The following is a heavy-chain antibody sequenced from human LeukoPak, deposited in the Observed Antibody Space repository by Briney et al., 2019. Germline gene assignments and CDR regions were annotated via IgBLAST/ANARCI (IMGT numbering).Heavy chain of an antibody. CDR1: GYTFTSSG. CDR2: ISAYNGNT. V-gene: IGHV1-18*01. J-gene: IGHJ5*02. CDR3: ARNVGGGAVPCFRPLNWFDP. Sequence: ASVKVSCKASGYTFTSSGISWVRQAPGQGLESMGWISAYNGNTNYAQKLQGRVTMTTDTSTSTAYMELRSLRSDDTAVYYCARNVGGGAVPCFRPLNWFDPWGQGTLVTVSS. D-gene: IGHD3-10*01.